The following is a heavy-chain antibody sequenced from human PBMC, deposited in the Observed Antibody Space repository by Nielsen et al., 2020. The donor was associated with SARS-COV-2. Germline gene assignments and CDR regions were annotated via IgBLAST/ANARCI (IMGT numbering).Heavy chain of an antibody. Sequence: GESLKISCQGSGYSFTSYWIAWVRQAPGKGLEWMGMIYPADSDTRYSPSFQGQATISGDRSSIAYLQWASLKASDTAMYYCARRLEPYSPAAFDIWGQETMVTVSS. D-gene: IGHD2-15*01. CDR1: GYSFTSYW. J-gene: IGHJ3*02. CDR3: ARRLEPYSPAAFDI. V-gene: IGHV5-51*01. CDR2: IYPADSDT.